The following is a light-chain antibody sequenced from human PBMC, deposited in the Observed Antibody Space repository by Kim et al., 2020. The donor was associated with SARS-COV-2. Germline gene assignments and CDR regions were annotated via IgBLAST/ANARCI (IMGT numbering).Light chain of an antibody. J-gene: IGKJ4*02. V-gene: IGKV3-15*01. Sequence: EIVMTQSPATLSVSPGERVILSCRSSQNVGSLLAWYQQNPGQIPRLLIFDTSTRATGIPARFSGSGSATEFTLTISGLPSVDFAVYYCQQYGDWALTFGGRTKVDIK. CDR2: DTS. CDR1: QNVGSL. CDR3: QQYGDWALT.